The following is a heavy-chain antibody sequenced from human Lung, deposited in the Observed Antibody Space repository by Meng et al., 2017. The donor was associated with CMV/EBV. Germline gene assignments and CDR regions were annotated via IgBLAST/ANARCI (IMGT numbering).Heavy chain of an antibody. V-gene: IGHV1-69*05. D-gene: IGHD1-26*01. CDR3: ARLSGTISDY. CDR2: IIPIFGTA. J-gene: IGHJ4*02. Sequence: KVSCTASGDTFISYAIIWVRQAPGQGLEWMGGIIPIFGTANYAQKFQGRVTITTGESTSTACMELSSLRSDDTAVYYCARLSGTISDYWGQGTLVTVSS. CDR1: GDTFISYA.